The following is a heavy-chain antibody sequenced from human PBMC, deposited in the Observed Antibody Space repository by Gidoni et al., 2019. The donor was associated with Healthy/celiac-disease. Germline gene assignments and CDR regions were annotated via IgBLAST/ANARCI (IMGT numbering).Heavy chain of an antibody. CDR1: GFTFSSYG. CDR2: ISYDGSNK. D-gene: IGHD6-13*01. V-gene: IGHV3-30*18. J-gene: IGHJ4*02. Sequence: QVQLVESGGGVVQPGRSLRLSCAASGFTFSSYGMHWVRQAPGKGLEWVAVISYDGSNKYYADSVKGRFTISRDNSKNTLYLQMNSLRAEDTAVYYCAKDIGSRSAAGMNYWGQGTLVTVSS. CDR3: AKDIGSRSAAGMNY.